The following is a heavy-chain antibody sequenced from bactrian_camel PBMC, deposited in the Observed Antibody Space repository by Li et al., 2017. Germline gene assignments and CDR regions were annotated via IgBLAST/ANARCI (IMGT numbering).Heavy chain of an antibody. J-gene: IGHJ6*01. CDR1: GFTFSSSD. V-gene: IGHV3S40*01. Sequence: RLVESGGGLVQPGGSLRLSCAASGFTFSSSDMNWVRQAPGKGLEWVSTISGGGGATYYADSVKGRFTISRDNAKNTLYLQLNSLKAEDTAMYYCARRDYNGYSWQFAYWGQGTQVTVS. CDR2: ISGGGGAT. CDR3: ARRDYNGYSWQFAY. D-gene: IGHD2*01.